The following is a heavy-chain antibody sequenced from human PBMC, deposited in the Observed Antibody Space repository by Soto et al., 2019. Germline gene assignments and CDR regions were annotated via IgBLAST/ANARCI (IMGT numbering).Heavy chain of an antibody. CDR1: GGSISSGGYY. Sequence: QVQPQESGPGLVKPSQTLSLTCTVSGGSISSGGYYWSWIRQHPGKGLEWIGYIYYSGSTYYNPSLKSQVTISVDTSKNQFSLKLSSVTAADTAVYYCARAYCSGGSCYFDYWGQGTLVTVSS. J-gene: IGHJ4*02. V-gene: IGHV4-31*01. CDR3: ARAYCSGGSCYFDY. D-gene: IGHD2-15*01. CDR2: IYYSGST.